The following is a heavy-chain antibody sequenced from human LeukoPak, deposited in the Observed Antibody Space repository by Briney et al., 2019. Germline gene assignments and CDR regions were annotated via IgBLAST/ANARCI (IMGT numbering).Heavy chain of an antibody. D-gene: IGHD5/OR15-5a*01. V-gene: IGHV3-74*01. Sequence: GGSLRLSSAASGFTFSSYLLHWVGQAPGKGLVWVSRISPDWSSAIYADSVNGRFTISRDNAKNTLYLQMNSLRAHAPAVYYCARLSVCPLCPFDYWGQGPVDTVSS. CDR3: ARLSVCPLCPFDY. CDR2: ISPDWSSA. CDR1: GFTFSSYL. J-gene: IGHJ4*02.